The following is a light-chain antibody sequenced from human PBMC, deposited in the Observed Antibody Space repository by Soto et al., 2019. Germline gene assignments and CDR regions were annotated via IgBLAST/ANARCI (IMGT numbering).Light chain of an antibody. V-gene: IGKV3-11*01. CDR2: DAF. CDR3: QQRSNWPLT. J-gene: IGKJ4*01. CDR1: QTVRSY. Sequence: EIVLTQSPATRSLSPGERATLSCRASQTVRSYLAWYQQKPGQAPRLLIYDAFKRATGIPARFSGSGSGTDFTLTISSLEPEDFSVYYCQQRSNWPLTFGGGTDVEIK.